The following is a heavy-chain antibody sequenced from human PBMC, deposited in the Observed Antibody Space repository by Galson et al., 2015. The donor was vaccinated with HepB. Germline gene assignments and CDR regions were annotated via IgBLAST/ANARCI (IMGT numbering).Heavy chain of an antibody. J-gene: IGHJ4*02. D-gene: IGHD1-14*01. Sequence: SLRLSCAASGFTFSTYWMTWVRQAPGKGLEWVADIKQDGSEKYYVDSVKGRFTISRDNAKNSLYLQMNSLRADDTAVYYCARDPVGTDYWGQGTLVTVSS. CDR1: GFTFSTYW. CDR3: ARDPVGTDY. V-gene: IGHV3-7*01. CDR2: IKQDGSEK.